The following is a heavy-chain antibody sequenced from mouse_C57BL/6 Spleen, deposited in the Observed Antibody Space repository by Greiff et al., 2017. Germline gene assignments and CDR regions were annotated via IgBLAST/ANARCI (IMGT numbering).Heavy chain of an antibody. D-gene: IGHD2-5*01. CDR2: ISDGGSYT. V-gene: IGHV5-4*01. CDR3: ARAYYSKDYFDD. Sequence: EVHLVESGGGLVKPGGSLKLACAASGFTFSSYAMSWVRQTPEKRLEWVATISDGGSYTYYPDNVKGRFTISRDNAKNNLYLQMSHLKSEDTAMYYCARAYYSKDYFDDWGQGTTLTVSS. J-gene: IGHJ2*01. CDR1: GFTFSSYA.